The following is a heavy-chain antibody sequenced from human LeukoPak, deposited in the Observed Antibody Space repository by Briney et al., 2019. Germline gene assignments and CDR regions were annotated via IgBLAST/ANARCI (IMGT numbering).Heavy chain of an antibody. Sequence: GGSLRLSFAASGFSFSTYNMNWVRQAPGKGLEWVSSITSSSSYIYYADSVKGRFTISRDNAKSSLYLQMNSLRDEDTAVYYCARDPYSGSYGDYYYYYMDVWGKGTTVTISS. CDR3: ARDPYSGSYGDYYYYYMDV. CDR1: GFSFSTYN. J-gene: IGHJ6*03. V-gene: IGHV3-21*01. CDR2: ITSSSSYI. D-gene: IGHD1-26*01.